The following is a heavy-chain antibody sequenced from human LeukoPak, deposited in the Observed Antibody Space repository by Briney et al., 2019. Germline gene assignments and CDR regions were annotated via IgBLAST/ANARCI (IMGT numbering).Heavy chain of an antibody. V-gene: IGHV1-2*02. CDR3: ARTYYDFWSGYFTQLNWFDP. CDR1: GYTFTGYY. J-gene: IGHJ5*02. D-gene: IGHD3-3*01. CDR2: INPNSGGT. Sequence: ATVKVSCKASGYTFTGYYMHWVRQAPGQGVEWMGWINPNSGGTNYAQKFQGSVTMTRDTSISTAYMELSRLRSDDTAVYYCARTYYDFWSGYFTQLNWFDPWGQGTLVTVSS.